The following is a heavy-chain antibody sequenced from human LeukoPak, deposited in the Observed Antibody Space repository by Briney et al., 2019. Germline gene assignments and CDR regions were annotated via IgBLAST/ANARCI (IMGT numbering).Heavy chain of an antibody. V-gene: IGHV3-15*01. CDR1: GFTFSSYR. Sequence: PGGSLRLSCAASGFTFSSYRMNWVRQAPGKGLEWVGRIKSKTDGGTTDYAAPVKGRFTISRDDSKNTLYLQMNSLKTEDTAVYYCTTTYYDSRFRDLAFDIWGQGTMVTVSS. J-gene: IGHJ3*02. D-gene: IGHD3-22*01. CDR3: TTTYYDSRFRDLAFDI. CDR2: IKSKTDGGTT.